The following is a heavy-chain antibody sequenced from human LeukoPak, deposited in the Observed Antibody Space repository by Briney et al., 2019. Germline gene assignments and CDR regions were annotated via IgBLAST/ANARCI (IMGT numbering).Heavy chain of an antibody. Sequence: TSETLSLTCKVSGGSVSSDSYYWSWIRQPPGQGLEWIGYIHNSGSTKYNASLKSRLTISVDTSKNQFSLEVTSVTAADTAVYYCARTNYGDYNWFDPWGQGTLVTVSP. V-gene: IGHV4-61*01. CDR3: ARTNYGDYNWFDP. J-gene: IGHJ5*02. CDR2: IHNSGST. D-gene: IGHD4-17*01. CDR1: GGSVSSDSYY.